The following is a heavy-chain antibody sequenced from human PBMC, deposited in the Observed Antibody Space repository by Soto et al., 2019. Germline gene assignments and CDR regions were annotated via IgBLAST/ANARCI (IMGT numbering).Heavy chain of an antibody. CDR2: IRNQSYQETT. CDR3: CGAESPYTAYFSLY. J-gene: IGHJ4*02. V-gene: IGHV3-49*04. CDR1: GFTFDDFA. D-gene: IGHD2-8*01. Sequence: GGSLRLSCTGSGFTFDDFAINWVRHAPGKGLEWVVLIRNQSYQETTEYAALVKGRFTISRDTPNGIAYLPMNSLNIEDSAVYYCCGAESPYTAYFSLYGGQGTPVTGSS.